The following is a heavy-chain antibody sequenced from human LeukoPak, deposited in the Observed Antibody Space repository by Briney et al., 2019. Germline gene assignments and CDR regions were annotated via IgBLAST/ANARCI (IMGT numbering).Heavy chain of an antibody. V-gene: IGHV1-46*01. CDR3: ARGSSTSCYLCYYYYMDV. J-gene: IGHJ6*03. CDR2: INPSGGST. D-gene: IGHD2-2*01. CDR1: GYTFTSYY. Sequence: ASVKVSCNASGYTFTSYYMHWVRQAPGQGLEWMGIINPSGGSTSYAQKFQGRVTMTRDMSTSTVYMELSSLRSEDTAVYYCARGSSTSCYLCYYYYMDVWGKGTTVTVSS.